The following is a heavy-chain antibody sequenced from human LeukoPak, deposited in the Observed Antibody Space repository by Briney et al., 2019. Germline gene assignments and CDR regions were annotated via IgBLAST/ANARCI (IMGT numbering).Heavy chain of an antibody. J-gene: IGHJ4*02. CDR3: TTPYCYDSSGYYSYYFDY. CDR1: GFTFSNAW. Sequence: GGSLRLSCAASGFTFSNAWMNWVRQAPGKGLEWVGRIKSKTDGGTTDYAAPVKGRFTISRDDSKNTLYLQMNSLKTEDTAVYYCTTPYCYDSSGYYSYYFDYWGQGTLVTVSS. D-gene: IGHD3-22*01. CDR2: IKSKTDGGTT. V-gene: IGHV3-15*07.